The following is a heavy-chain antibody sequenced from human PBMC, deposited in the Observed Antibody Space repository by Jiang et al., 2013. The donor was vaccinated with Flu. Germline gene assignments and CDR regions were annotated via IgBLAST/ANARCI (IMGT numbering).Heavy chain of an antibody. CDR3: ARGGITSEHAFDI. CDR1: A. D-gene: IGHD3-10*01. CDR2: TYYRSKWYN. V-gene: IGHV6-1*01. J-gene: IGHJ3*02. Sequence: AWNWIRQSPSRGLEWLGRTYYRSKWYNDYAVSVKSRITINPDTSKNQFSLQLNSVTPEDTAVYYCARGGITSEHAFDIWGQGTMVTVSS.